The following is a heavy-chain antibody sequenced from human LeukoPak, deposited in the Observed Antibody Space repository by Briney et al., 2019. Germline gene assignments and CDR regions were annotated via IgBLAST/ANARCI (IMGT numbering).Heavy chain of an antibody. CDR3: ARGDTAMVSIGVYYFDY. J-gene: IGHJ4*02. CDR2: IIPIFGTA. Sequence: SVKVSCKASGGTFSSYAISWVRQAPGQGLEWMGRIIPIFGTANYAQKFQGRVTVTTDESTSTAYMELSSLRSEDTAVYYCARGDTAMVSIGVYYFDYWGQGTLVTVSS. V-gene: IGHV1-69*05. CDR1: GGTFSSYA. D-gene: IGHD5-18*01.